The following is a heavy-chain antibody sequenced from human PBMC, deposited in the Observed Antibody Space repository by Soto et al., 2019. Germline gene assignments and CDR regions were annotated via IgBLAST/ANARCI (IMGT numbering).Heavy chain of an antibody. Sequence: QVQLVQSGAEVKKPGASVKVSCKASGYTFTNYGITWVRQAPGQGLEWMGWINGYNANTNYAQKPQGKVTSTTETPTSTAYMELRSLRSDDTAVYYCARVPTSVRYLVFYFDYWGQGTLVTVSS. CDR3: ARVPTSVRYLVFYFDY. CDR2: INGYNANT. D-gene: IGHD3-16*02. V-gene: IGHV1-18*01. CDR1: GYTFTNYG. J-gene: IGHJ4*02.